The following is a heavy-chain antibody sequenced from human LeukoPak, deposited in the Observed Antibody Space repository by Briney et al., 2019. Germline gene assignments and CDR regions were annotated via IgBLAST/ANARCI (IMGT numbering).Heavy chain of an antibody. D-gene: IGHD2-21*02. CDR1: GGSITSGRYY. CDR2: LYTNDNT. V-gene: IGHV4-61*02. Sequence: PSETLSLTCSVSGGSITSGRYYWTWVRQPAGKGLEWIGRLYTNDNTNYDPSLESRLSISVDTSKSQFYLQLTSVTAADTAVYFCARGVVTDDYYMDVWGKGITVIVSS. J-gene: IGHJ6*03. CDR3: ARGVVTDDYYMDV.